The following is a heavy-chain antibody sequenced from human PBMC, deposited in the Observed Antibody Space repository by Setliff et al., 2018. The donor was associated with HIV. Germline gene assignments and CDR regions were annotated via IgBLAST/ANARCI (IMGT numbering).Heavy chain of an antibody. CDR2: ISYDGNNK. J-gene: IGHJ4*02. D-gene: IGHD6-13*01. CDR1: GGSISSSS. Sequence: LCLTCTVSGGSISSSSYYWGWIRQPPGKGLEWVAVISYDGNNKYYADSVKGRFTISRDNSKNTLYLQMNSLRAEDTAVYYCARPLLQQLVSTNPPYYFDYWGQGTLVTVSS. V-gene: IGHV3-30-3*01. CDR3: ARPLLQQLVSTNPPYYFDY.